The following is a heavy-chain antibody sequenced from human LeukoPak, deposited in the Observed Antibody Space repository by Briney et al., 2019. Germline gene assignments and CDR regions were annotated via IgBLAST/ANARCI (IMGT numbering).Heavy chain of an antibody. CDR3: ARDASAVGGRFSDY. D-gene: IGHD3-16*01. Sequence: GGSLRLSCAASGFTFSSYSMNWVRQAPGKGLEWVSSISSSSSYIYYADSVKGRFTISRDNAKNSLYLQMNSLRAEDTAVYHCARDASAVGGRFSDYWGQGTLVTVSS. V-gene: IGHV3-21*01. CDR1: GFTFSSYS. J-gene: IGHJ4*02. CDR2: ISSSSSYI.